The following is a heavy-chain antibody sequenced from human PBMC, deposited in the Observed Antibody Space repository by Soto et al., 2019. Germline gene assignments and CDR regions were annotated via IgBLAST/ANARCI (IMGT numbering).Heavy chain of an antibody. CDR2: ISSSSSYI. CDR1: GFTFSSYS. Sequence: GGSELSCAASGFTFSSYSMNWVRQAPGKGLEWVSSISSSSSYIYYADSVKGRFTISRDNAKNSLYLQMNSLRAEDTAVYYCARSGSYSSSWYYLGWFDPWGQGTLVTVSS. CDR3: ARSGSYSSSWYYLGWFDP. V-gene: IGHV3-21*01. J-gene: IGHJ5*02. D-gene: IGHD6-13*01.